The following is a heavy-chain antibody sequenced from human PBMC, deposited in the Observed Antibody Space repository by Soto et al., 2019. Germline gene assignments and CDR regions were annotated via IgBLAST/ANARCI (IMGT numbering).Heavy chain of an antibody. V-gene: IGHV1-18*01. Sequence: QVQLVQSGAEVKKPGASVTVSCKTSGYTFSNYGINWVRQAPGQGLEWMGWISGYNGNTNYAQTVQGRFTMTTDTSTGTVYMELRSLKSDDTAIYSCSRFIMVGGWFDPNYYHGMDVWGQGTTVTVSS. CDR1: GYTFSNYG. CDR2: ISGYNGNT. CDR3: SRFIMVGGWFDPNYYHGMDV. D-gene: IGHD6-19*01. J-gene: IGHJ6*02.